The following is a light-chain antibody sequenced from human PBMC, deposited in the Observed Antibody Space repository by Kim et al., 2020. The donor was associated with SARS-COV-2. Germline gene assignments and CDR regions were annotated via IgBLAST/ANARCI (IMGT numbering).Light chain of an antibody. CDR3: ATWDDSLNGWV. J-gene: IGLJ3*02. CDR2: ANN. V-gene: IGLV1-44*01. CDR1: NSNIGSNT. Sequence: GQRLTISCSGSNSNIGSNTVNWSQKLPGTARRLLIFANNERPSGVPDRVSGSSSGTSASLAISGLQSDDEADYYCATWDDSLNGWVFGGGTQLTVL.